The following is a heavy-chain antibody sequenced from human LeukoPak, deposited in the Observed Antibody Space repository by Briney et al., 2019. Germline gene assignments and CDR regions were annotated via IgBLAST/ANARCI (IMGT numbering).Heavy chain of an antibody. J-gene: IGHJ4*02. CDR1: GFTFSSYA. CDR2: ISGSGGST. Sequence: PGGSLRLSCAASGFTFSSYAMSWVRQAPGKGLEWVSAISGSGGSTYYADSVKGRFTLSRDNSKNTPYLQMNSLRAEDTAVYYCAKGLASYYGVFDYWGQGTLVTVSS. CDR3: AKGLASYYGVFDY. D-gene: IGHD2/OR15-2a*01. V-gene: IGHV3-23*01.